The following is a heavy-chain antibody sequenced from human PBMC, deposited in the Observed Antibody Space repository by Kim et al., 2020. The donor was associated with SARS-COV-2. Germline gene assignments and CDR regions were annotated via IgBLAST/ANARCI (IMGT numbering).Heavy chain of an antibody. CDR2: INTNTGNP. CDR1: GYTFTSYA. V-gene: IGHV7-4-1*02. CDR3: AKGIAAAGPLQDYYYYGMDA. J-gene: IGHJ6*02. D-gene: IGHD6-13*01. Sequence: ASVKVSCKASGYTFTSYAMNWVRQAPGQGLEWMGWINTNTGNPTYAQGFTGRFVFSLDTSVSTAYLQISSLKAEDTAVYYCAKGIAAAGPLQDYYYYGMDAWGQATTVPVSS.